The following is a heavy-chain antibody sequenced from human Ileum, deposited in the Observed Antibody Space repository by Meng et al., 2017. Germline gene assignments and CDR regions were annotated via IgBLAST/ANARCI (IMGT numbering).Heavy chain of an antibody. D-gene: IGHD1-1*01. Sequence: QVQLVQSGPEVKKPGASVTVSCKASGFIFSSYDINWVRQAPRQGLEWMGWMSPNSGNTGFAQKFQDRITMTRDTSINTAYMELSSLTSEDTAVYYCARQTQSTGTALGYWGQGTLVTVSS. V-gene: IGHV1-8*01. CDR3: ARQTQSTGTALGY. J-gene: IGHJ4*02. CDR1: GFIFSSYD. CDR2: MSPNSGNT.